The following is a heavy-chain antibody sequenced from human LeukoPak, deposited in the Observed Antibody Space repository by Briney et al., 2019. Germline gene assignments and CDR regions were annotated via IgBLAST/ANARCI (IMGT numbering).Heavy chain of an antibody. CDR1: GFTFNTYS. J-gene: IGHJ5*02. V-gene: IGHV3-21*01. D-gene: IGHD1-1*01. CDR2: ISRASESI. CDR3: ARGATDVTRWFDP. Sequence: PGGSLRLSCAASGFTFNTYSMSWVRQAPGKGLEWVSTISRASESIFYADSVKGRFTISRDNAENSLDLQINGLRAEDTAVYYCARGATDVTRWFDPWGQGTRVTVSS.